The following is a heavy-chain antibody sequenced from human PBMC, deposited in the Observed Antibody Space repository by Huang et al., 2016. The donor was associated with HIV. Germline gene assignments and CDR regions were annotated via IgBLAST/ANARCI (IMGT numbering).Heavy chain of an antibody. CDR2: ISYEGIIK. V-gene: IGHV3-30*18. CDR1: GFSVSTYG. Sequence: VQLVESGGGVVQPGRSLRLACADSGFSVSTYGLHWVRQAPVEGLEWVAVISYEGIIKYYAHSVKGRFTISRDTSENKVYLQMNSLRHEDTAVYYCAKDGADEEWDIDYWGQGTLVTVSS. D-gene: IGHD1-26*01. CDR3: AKDGADEEWDIDY. J-gene: IGHJ4*02.